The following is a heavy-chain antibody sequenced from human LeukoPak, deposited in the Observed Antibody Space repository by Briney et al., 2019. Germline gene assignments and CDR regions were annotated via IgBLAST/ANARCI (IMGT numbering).Heavy chain of an antibody. D-gene: IGHD3-3*01. Sequence: SVKVSCKASGYTFTSYAISWVRQAPGQGLGWMGGIIPIFGTANYAQKFQGRVTITTDESTSTAYMELSSLRSEDTAVYYCARGVRFLEWSIYGSAFDIWGQGTMVTVSS. CDR2: IIPIFGTA. CDR3: ARGVRFLEWSIYGSAFDI. J-gene: IGHJ3*02. CDR1: GYTFTSYA. V-gene: IGHV1-69*05.